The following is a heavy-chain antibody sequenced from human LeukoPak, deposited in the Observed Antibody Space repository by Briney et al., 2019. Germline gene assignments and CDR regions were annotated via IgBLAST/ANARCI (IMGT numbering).Heavy chain of an antibody. CDR3: AKDCRYDYGDCRFV. D-gene: IGHD4-17*01. J-gene: IGHJ4*02. V-gene: IGHV3-23*01. Sequence: PGGSLRLSCAASGFTFSSYAMSRVRQAPGKGLGCVSAIRGSGGGSNYGDSVKGRFTISRDNSKNTLYLQMNSLRAEDTAVYYCAKDCRYDYGDCRFVWGQGTLVTVSS. CDR2: IRGSGGGS. CDR1: GFTFSSYA.